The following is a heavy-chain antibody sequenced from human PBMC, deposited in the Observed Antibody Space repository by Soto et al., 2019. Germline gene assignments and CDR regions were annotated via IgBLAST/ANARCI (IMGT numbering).Heavy chain of an antibody. CDR3: ARGITLPTPLDY. Sequence: GASVKVSCKASGYTFTSYAMHWVRQAPGQRLEWMGWINAGNGNTKYSQKYQSRVTITRDTSASTAYMELSSLRSEDTAVYYCARGITLPTPLDYWGQGTLVTVSS. J-gene: IGHJ4*02. D-gene: IGHD1-20*01. CDR1: GYTFTSYA. CDR2: INAGNGNT. V-gene: IGHV1-3*01.